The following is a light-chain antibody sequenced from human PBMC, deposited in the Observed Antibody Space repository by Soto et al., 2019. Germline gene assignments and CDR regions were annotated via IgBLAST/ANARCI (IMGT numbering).Light chain of an antibody. CDR1: QSVSSY. V-gene: IGKV3-15*01. CDR3: QQCSDWPLIT. J-gene: IGKJ5*01. Sequence: EVVMTQSPATLSVSPGERATLSCRASQSVSSYLAWYQQKPGQAPRLLIYGASTRATGIPARFSGSGSGTEFTLTISSLQSEDFAVYYCQQCSDWPLITSGQGTRLEIK. CDR2: GAS.